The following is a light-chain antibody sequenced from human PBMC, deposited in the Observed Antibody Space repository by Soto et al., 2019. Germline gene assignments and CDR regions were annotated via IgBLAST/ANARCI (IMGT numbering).Light chain of an antibody. J-gene: IGKJ1*01. CDR1: QSVSSY. CDR3: QQRSNWPPK. V-gene: IGKV3-11*01. CDR2: DAS. Sequence: EIVLTQSPATLSLSPVERATLSCRASQSVSSYLAWYQQKPGQAPRLLIYDASNRATGIPARFSGSGSGTDFTLTISSLEPEDFAVYYCQQRSNWPPKFGQGTKVDTK.